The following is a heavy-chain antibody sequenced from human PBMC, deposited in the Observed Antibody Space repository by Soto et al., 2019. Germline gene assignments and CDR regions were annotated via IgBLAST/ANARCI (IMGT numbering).Heavy chain of an antibody. D-gene: IGHD6-25*01. CDR3: ARGWVQRGRYGMDV. Sequence: SETLSLTCAVYGGSFSGYYWSWIRQPPGKGLEWIGEINHSGSTNYNPCLKSRVTISVDTSKNQFSLKLSSVTAADTAVYYCARGWVQRGRYGMDVWGQGTTVTVSS. J-gene: IGHJ6*02. V-gene: IGHV4-34*01. CDR1: GGSFSGYY. CDR2: INHSGST.